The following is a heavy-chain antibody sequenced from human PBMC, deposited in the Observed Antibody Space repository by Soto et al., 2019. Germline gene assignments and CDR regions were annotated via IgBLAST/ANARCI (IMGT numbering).Heavy chain of an antibody. V-gene: IGHV1-69*01. D-gene: IGHD3-10*01. Sequence: QVLLVQSGTEVKKPGSSVKVSCQASGGTSSDYALTWVRQAPGQGLEWMGGIIPIFGTANYAQRFQGRVSITADESSSTAYMELSSVKSEDTAVYYCAGSFKYGSGTFDALDVWGHGTMVMVSS. CDR2: IIPIFGTA. CDR3: AGSFKYGSGTFDALDV. CDR1: GGTSSDYA. J-gene: IGHJ3*01.